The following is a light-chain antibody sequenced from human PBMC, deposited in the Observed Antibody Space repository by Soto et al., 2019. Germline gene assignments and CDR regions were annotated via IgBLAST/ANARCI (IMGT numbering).Light chain of an antibody. J-gene: IGKJ3*01. V-gene: IGKV3-11*01. Sequence: EIVLTQSPATLSLSPGERATLSCRASQGVSTFLAWYQQKPGQAPRLLIYDASNRATGIPARFSGSGSGTDFTLTISSLEPEDFAVYYCQQRSDWPPFTFGPGTKVDFK. CDR3: QQRSDWPPFT. CDR2: DAS. CDR1: QGVSTF.